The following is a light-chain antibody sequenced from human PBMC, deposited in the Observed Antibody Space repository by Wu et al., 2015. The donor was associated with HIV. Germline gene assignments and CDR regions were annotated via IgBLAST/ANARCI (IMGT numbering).Light chain of an antibody. Sequence: ETVMTQSPATLSVSPGERVTLSCRASQSVANNLAWYQQKPGQSPRLLIYGASTRATGVAARFSGSGSGTEFTLTINNLQSEDFAVYYCQQYNYWPPEYTFGQGTKLEIK. J-gene: IGKJ2*01. CDR3: QQYNYWPPEYT. CDR2: GAS. CDR1: QSVANN. V-gene: IGKV3-15*01.